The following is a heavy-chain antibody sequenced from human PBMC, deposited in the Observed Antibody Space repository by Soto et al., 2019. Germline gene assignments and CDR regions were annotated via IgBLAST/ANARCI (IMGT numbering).Heavy chain of an antibody. D-gene: IGHD1-26*01. CDR1: GLTFSSYA. CDR3: ARRGSGSYYDY. V-gene: IGHV3-23*01. J-gene: IGHJ4*02. Sequence: EVQLLESGGGLVQPGGSLRPPCEALGLTFSSYAMGWVRQAPGKGLEWVSAISGSGDSTYYADSVKGRFTISRDNSKNTVYLQMNSLRGEDTAVYYCARRGSGSYYDYWGQGTLVTVSS. CDR2: ISGSGDST.